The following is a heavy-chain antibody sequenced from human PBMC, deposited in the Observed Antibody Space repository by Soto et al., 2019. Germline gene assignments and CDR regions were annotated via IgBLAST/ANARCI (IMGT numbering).Heavy chain of an antibody. D-gene: IGHD5-18*01. V-gene: IGHV4-4*07. J-gene: IGHJ6*02. Sequence: QVQLQESGPGLVKPSETLSLTCTVSGGSISSYYWSWIRQPAGKGLEWIGRIYTSGSTNYNPSLKRRVTMSVDTSKNQFSLKLSSVTAADTAVYYCARLTKGDQVDTAMVTYGMDVWGQGTTVTVSS. CDR3: ARLTKGDQVDTAMVTYGMDV. CDR2: IYTSGST. CDR1: GGSISSYY.